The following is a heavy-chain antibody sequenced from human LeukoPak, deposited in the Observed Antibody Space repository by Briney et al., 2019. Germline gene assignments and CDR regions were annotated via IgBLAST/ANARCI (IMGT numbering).Heavy chain of an antibody. J-gene: IGHJ4*02. CDR1: GYTFTSYG. Sequence: GASVKVSCKASGYTFTSYGISWVRQAPGQGLEWMGWISAYNGNTNYAQKLQGRVTMTTDTSTSTAYMELRSLRSDDTAVYYCARRVGGTYYYGSGSYHFDYWDQGTLVTVSS. CDR2: ISAYNGNT. CDR3: ARRVGGTYYYGSGSYHFDY. V-gene: IGHV1-18*01. D-gene: IGHD3-10*01.